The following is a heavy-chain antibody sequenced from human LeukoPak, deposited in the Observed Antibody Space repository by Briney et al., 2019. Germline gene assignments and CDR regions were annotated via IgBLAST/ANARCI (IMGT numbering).Heavy chain of an antibody. CDR3: TNIVVVAAHY. V-gene: IGHV3-49*03. CDR1: GFTFGDYA. J-gene: IGHJ4*02. D-gene: IGHD2-21*02. Sequence: GGSLRLSCTVSGFTFGDYAVNWFRQAPGKGLEWVGFIRSKAFGGTPEYAASVKGRFTISRDDSKSIAYLQMNSLKTEDTAVYYCTNIVVVAAHYWGQGTLVTVSP. CDR2: IRSKAFGGTP.